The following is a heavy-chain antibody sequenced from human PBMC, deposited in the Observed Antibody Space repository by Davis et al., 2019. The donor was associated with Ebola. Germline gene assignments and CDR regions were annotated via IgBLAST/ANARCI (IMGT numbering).Heavy chain of an antibody. CDR1: GFTFSDYY. J-gene: IGHJ6*02. V-gene: IGHV3-11*01. CDR3: ARDSDCTGGTCYYYGMDV. CDR2: ISSSGGAR. Sequence: GESLKISCAASGFTFSDYYMSWIRQAPGKGLEWVSYISSSGGARNYADFVKGRFTISRDNAKNSLYLQMNSLRAEDTAVYYCARDSDCTGGTCYYYGMDVWGQGTTVTVSS. D-gene: IGHD2-8*02.